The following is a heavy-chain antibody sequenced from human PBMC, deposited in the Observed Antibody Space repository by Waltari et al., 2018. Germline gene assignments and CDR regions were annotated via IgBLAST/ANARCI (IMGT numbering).Heavy chain of an antibody. CDR1: GFTFSSYA. J-gene: IGHJ3*02. V-gene: IGHV3-23*01. CDR3: ATEGGRPSGGRDNDAFDI. D-gene: IGHD6-19*01. Sequence: EVQLLESGGGLVQPGGSLRLSCAASGFTFSSYAMSWVRQAPGKGLEWVSAISGSGGSTYYADSVKGRFTISRDNSKNTLYLQMNSLRAEDTAVYYCATEGGRPSGGRDNDAFDIWGQGTMVTVSS. CDR2: ISGSGGST.